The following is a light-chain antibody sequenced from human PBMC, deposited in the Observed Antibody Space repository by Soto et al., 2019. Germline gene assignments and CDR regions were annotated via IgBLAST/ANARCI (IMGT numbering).Light chain of an antibody. Sequence: EIVMTQSPATLSVSPGERVSLSCRASQSVNSKLAWYQQKPGQAPRLLIYGASTRATGIPARFSGSGSGTEFTLTISSLKSEDFAVYFCQQYNNWPPITFGQGTRLEIK. J-gene: IGKJ5*01. CDR3: QQYNNWPPIT. CDR2: GAS. CDR1: QSVNSK. V-gene: IGKV3-15*01.